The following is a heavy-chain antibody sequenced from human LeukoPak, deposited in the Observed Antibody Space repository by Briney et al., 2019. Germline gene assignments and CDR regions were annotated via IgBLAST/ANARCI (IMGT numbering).Heavy chain of an antibody. CDR1: GGSITIYY. D-gene: IGHD6-19*01. Sequence: SETLSLTCTVSGGSITIYYWSWIRQPPGKGLEWIGFISKSGTTNYNPSLKSRVTISLDTSKIQFSLNLTSVTATDTAVYYCAGGDNSGWTDFDYWGQGTLVTVSS. V-gene: IGHV4-4*08. J-gene: IGHJ4*02. CDR3: AGGDNSGWTDFDY. CDR2: ISKSGTT.